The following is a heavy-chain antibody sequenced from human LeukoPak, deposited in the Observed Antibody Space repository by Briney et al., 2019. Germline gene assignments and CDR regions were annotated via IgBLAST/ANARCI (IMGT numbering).Heavy chain of an antibody. V-gene: IGHV3-33*01. J-gene: IGHJ4*02. D-gene: IGHD5-18*01. CDR1: GFTFSSYG. CDR3: ARARGYRGAFDY. CDR2: IWYDGSNK. Sequence: GGSLRLSCAASGFTFSSYGMHWVRQAPGKGLEWVAVIWYDGSNKYYADPVKGRFTISRDNSKNTLYLQMNSLRAEDTAVYYCARARGYRGAFDYWGQGTLVTVSS.